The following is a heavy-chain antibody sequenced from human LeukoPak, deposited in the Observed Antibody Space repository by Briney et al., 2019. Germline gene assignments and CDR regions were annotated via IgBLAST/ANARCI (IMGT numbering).Heavy chain of an antibody. D-gene: IGHD3-10*01. CDR2: TYYRSKWYN. Sequence: SQTLSLTCAISGDSVSSNSAAWNWIRQSPSRGLEWLGRTYYRSKWYNDYAVSVKSRITINPDTSKNQFSLQLNSVTPEDTAVYYCARAGVWTVRGVFGLLLRYAGFDYWGQGTLVTVSS. V-gene: IGHV6-1*01. CDR1: GDSVSSNSAA. CDR3: ARAGVWTVRGVFGLLLRYAGFDY. J-gene: IGHJ4*02.